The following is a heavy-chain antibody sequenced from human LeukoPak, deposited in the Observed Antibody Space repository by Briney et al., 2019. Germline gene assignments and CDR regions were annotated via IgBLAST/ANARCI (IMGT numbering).Heavy chain of an antibody. J-gene: IGHJ4*02. CDR2: ISSSSSYI. CDR1: GFTFSSYS. Sequence: SGGSLRLSCAASGFTFSSYSMNWVRQAPGKGLEWVSSISSSSSYIYYADSVKGRFTISRDNAKNSLYLQMNSLRAEDTAVYYCARDYYDSSGYFSHWGQGTLVTVSS. D-gene: IGHD3-22*01. V-gene: IGHV3-21*01. CDR3: ARDYYDSSGYFSH.